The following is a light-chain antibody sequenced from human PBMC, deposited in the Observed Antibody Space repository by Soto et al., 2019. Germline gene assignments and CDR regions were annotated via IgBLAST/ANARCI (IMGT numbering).Light chain of an antibody. Sequence: QSALTQPASVSGSPGHSITISCTGTGSDIGSYKYVSWYQQHPGKAPKLIIFEVNNRPSGVSDRFSGSKSGNTASLIISGLQAEDEADYYCASYTSISSLGVFGTGTKLNVL. CDR2: EVN. V-gene: IGLV2-14*03. J-gene: IGLJ1*01. CDR1: GSDIGSYKY. CDR3: ASYTSISSLGV.